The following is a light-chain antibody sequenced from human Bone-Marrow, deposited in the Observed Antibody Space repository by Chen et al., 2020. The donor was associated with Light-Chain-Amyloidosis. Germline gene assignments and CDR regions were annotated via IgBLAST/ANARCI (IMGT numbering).Light chain of an antibody. J-gene: IGLJ1*01. CDR3: SSYTITNTLV. CDR2: EVT. V-gene: IGLV2-14*01. Sequence: ALLQPASVSGSPGQSIPIPFSGTNSDVGGDNHVSWYQQHPDKAPKLMIYEVTNRPSWVPDRFSGSKSDNTASLTISGLQTEDEADYFCSSYTITNTLVFGSGTRVTVL. CDR1: NSDVGGDNH.